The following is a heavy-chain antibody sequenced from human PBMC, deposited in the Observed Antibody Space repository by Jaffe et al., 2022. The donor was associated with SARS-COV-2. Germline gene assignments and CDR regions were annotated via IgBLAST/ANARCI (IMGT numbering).Heavy chain of an antibody. Sequence: QVQLVESGGGVVQPGRSLRLSCAASGFTFSSYGMHWVRQAPGKGLEWVAVISYDGSNKYYADSVKGRFTISRDNSKNTLYLQMNSLRAEDTAVYYCAKDRQGAEIWSGYHFDYWGQGTLVTVSS. V-gene: IGHV3-30*18. CDR3: AKDRQGAEIWSGYHFDY. D-gene: IGHD3-3*01. CDR1: GFTFSSYG. J-gene: IGHJ4*02. CDR2: ISYDGSNK.